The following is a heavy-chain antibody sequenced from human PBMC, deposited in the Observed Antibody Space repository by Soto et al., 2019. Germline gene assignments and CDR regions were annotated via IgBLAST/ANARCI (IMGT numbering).Heavy chain of an antibody. V-gene: IGHV1-2*04. CDR1: GYTFTGYY. Sequence: ALVKVSCKASGYTFTGYYMHWVRQAPGQGLEWMGWINPNSGGTNYAQKFQGWVTMTRDTSISTAYMELSRLRSDDTAVYYCARDRGAAAGFYYYGMDVWGQGTTVTVSS. CDR2: INPNSGGT. J-gene: IGHJ6*02. CDR3: ARDRGAAAGFYYYGMDV. D-gene: IGHD6-13*01.